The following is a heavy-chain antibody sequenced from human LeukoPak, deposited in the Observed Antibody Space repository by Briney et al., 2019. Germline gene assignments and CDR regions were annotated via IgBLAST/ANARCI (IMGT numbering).Heavy chain of an antibody. D-gene: IGHD4-11*01. CDR2: IWYDGSNK. CDR3: AKDFHTVTAYAFDI. J-gene: IGHJ3*02. V-gene: IGHV3-33*06. CDR1: GFTFSSYG. Sequence: GGSLRLSCAASGFTFSSYGMHWVRQAPGKGLEWVAVIWYDGSNKYYADSVKGRFTISRDNSKNTLYLQMNSLRAEDTAVYYCAKDFHTVTAYAFDIWGRGTMVTVSS.